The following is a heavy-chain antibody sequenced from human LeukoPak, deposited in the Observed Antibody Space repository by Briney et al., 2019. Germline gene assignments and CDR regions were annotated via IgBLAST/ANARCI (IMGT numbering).Heavy chain of an antibody. V-gene: IGHV4-30-2*01. Sequence: PSETLSLTCAVSGGSISSGGYSWSWIRQPPGKGLEWIGYIYHSGRTYYNPSLKSRVTISVDRSKIQFSLKLSSVTAADTAVYYCARGFGSSWSDYWGQGTLVTVSS. CDR3: ARGFGSSWSDY. J-gene: IGHJ4*02. D-gene: IGHD6-13*01. CDR2: IYHSGRT. CDR1: GGSISSGGYS.